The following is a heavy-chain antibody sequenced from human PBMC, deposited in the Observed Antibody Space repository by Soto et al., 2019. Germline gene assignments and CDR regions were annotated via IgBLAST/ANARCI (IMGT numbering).Heavy chain of an antibody. V-gene: IGHV4-39*02. CDR1: GHSINRGAYF. CDR3: ARDYAGIAAAGTLLLY. CDR2: VNYSGTT. Sequence: SETLSLTCSVSGHSINRGAYFWGWIRQPPGKGLEWSGSVNYSGTTYYTLSLKSQVTISVDTSKNQFSLNLKSVTATDTAVYYCARDYAGIAAAGTLLLYWGQGTLVTVSS. J-gene: IGHJ4*02. D-gene: IGHD6-13*01.